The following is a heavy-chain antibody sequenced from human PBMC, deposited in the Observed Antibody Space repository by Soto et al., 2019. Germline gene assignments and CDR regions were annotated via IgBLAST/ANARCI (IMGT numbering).Heavy chain of an antibody. CDR2: ISYDGSNT. Sequence: QVQLVESGGGVVQPGRSLKLSCAASGFTFRTYAMHWVRQAPGKGLEWVAVISYDGSNTYYADSVKGRFTISRDNYKNTVYMQMNSLRNEDAAVYYCARDSETNGYSYDYFDYWGQGTLVTVSS. J-gene: IGHJ4*02. CDR1: GFTFRTYA. V-gene: IGHV3-30*04. CDR3: ARDSETNGYSYDYFDY. D-gene: IGHD5-18*01.